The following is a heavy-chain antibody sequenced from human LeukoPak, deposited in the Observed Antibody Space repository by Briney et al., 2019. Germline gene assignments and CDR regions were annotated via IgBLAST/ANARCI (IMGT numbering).Heavy chain of an antibody. CDR2: IYYSGST. J-gene: IGHJ6*03. Sequence: SETLSLTCTVSGGSISSSSYYWGWIRQPPGKGLEWIGSIYYSGSTYYNPSLKSRVTISVDTSKNQFSLKLSSVTAADTAVYYCARQVGGDYVGYYYYYYMDVWGKGTTVTISS. CDR3: ARQVGGDYVGYYYYYYMDV. V-gene: IGHV4-39*01. D-gene: IGHD4-17*01. CDR1: GGSISSSSYY.